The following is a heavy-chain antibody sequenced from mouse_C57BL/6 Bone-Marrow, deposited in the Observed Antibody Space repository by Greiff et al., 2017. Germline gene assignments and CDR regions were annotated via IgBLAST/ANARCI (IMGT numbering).Heavy chain of an antibody. D-gene: IGHD1-1*01. V-gene: IGHV5-17*01. CDR1: GFTFSDYG. Sequence: DVKLVESGGGLVKPGGSLKLSCAASGFTFSDYGMHWVRQAPEKGLEWVAYISSGSSTIYYADTVKGRFTISRDNAKNTLFLQMTSLRSEDTAMYYCARPHYYGSSYSWFAYWGQGTLVTVSA. J-gene: IGHJ3*01. CDR2: ISSGSSTI. CDR3: ARPHYYGSSYSWFAY.